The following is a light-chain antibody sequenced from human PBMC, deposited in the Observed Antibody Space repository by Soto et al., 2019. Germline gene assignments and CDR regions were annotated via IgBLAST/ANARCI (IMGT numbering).Light chain of an antibody. V-gene: IGKV1-6*01. J-gene: IGKJ1*01. CDR2: ATS. CDR3: IHDYNXPRT. CDR1: QYIEDD. Sequence: AIQMTQSPSSLSASVGDTVTITCRASQYIEDDLGWYQQKPGKAPKLLIYATSSLQSGVPSRLSGSGSGTDFSLSIRILQPEDSATYYLIHDYNXPRTCGQETKV.